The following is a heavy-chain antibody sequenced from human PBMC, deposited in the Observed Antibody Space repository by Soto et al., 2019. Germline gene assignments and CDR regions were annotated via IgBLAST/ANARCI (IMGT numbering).Heavy chain of an antibody. CDR3: ARHLLWFGELFNWFDP. CDR2: INHSGST. D-gene: IGHD3-10*01. Sequence: SETLSLTCAVYGGSFSGYYWSWIRQPPGKGLEWIGEINHSGSTNYNPSLKSRVTISVDTSKNQFSLKLSSVTAADTAVYYCARHLLWFGELFNWFDPWGQGNLVTVS. J-gene: IGHJ5*02. V-gene: IGHV4-34*01. CDR1: GGSFSGYY.